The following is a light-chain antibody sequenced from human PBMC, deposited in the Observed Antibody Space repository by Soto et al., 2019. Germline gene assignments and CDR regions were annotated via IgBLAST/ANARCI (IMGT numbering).Light chain of an antibody. V-gene: IGLV2-23*01. CDR2: EAT. CDR3: SSHAGRGTVV. J-gene: IGLJ2*01. CDR1: SSDVGKYNL. Sequence: QSALTQSASVSGSPGQSVTISCTGTSSDVGKYNLVSWYQQHPGKAPKLMIYEATKRPSGVSNRFSGSKSGNTASLTISGLQAEDEADYYCSSHAGRGTVVFGGGTKLTVL.